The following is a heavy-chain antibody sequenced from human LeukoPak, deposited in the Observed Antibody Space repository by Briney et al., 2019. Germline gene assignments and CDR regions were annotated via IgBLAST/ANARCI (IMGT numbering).Heavy chain of an antibody. CDR1: GYTFTGYY. D-gene: IGHD5-18*01. Sequence: ASVKVSCTASGYTFTGYYMHWVRQAPGQGLEWMGRINPNSGGTNYAQKFQGRVTMTRDTSISTAYMELSRLRSDDTAVYYCARYDDTAMVRGIDYWGQGTLVTVSS. CDR2: INPNSGGT. CDR3: ARYDDTAMVRGIDY. J-gene: IGHJ4*02. V-gene: IGHV1-2*06.